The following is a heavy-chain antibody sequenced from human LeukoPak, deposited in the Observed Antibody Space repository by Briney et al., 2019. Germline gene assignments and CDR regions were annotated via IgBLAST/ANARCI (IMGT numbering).Heavy chain of an antibody. CDR1: DESFSGYY. CDR2: VNHRGST. J-gene: IGHJ5*02. D-gene: IGHD5-12*01. CDR3: ARVDIVTTNWFDP. V-gene: IGHV4-34*01. Sequence: SETLSLTCAVYDESFSGYYWSWIRQPPGKGLEWLGEVNHRGSTNYKLSLKSRLTISVDTSKKEFSLKLTSVTAADTAVYYCARVDIVTTNWFDPWGQGTLVTVSS.